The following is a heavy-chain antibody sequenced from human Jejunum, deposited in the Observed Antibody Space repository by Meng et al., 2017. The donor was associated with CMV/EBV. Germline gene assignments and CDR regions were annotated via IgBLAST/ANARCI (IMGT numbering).Heavy chain of an antibody. CDR2: TRNKANSYTT. J-gene: IGHJ4*02. CDR3: ATADSSGYFDL. D-gene: IGHD6-19*01. V-gene: IGHV3-72*01. CDR1: GFTFSDHY. Sequence: SGFTFSDHYMDWVSQAPGKRLEWLGRTRNKANSYTTEYAASVKGRFTVSRDDSHNSLYLQMNSLETEDTAVYYCATADSSGYFDLWGQGTLVTVSS.